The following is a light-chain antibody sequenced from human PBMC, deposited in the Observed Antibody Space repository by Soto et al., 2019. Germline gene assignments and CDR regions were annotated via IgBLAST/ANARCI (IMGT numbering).Light chain of an antibody. Sequence: EIVLTQSPATLSLSPGERATLSCRASQSVGSYLAWYQQKLGRAPRLLIYDASNRATGVPARFSGSGSGTDFTLTISSLETEDFAVYYCQQRTNWQLTFGGGTKVEIK. V-gene: IGKV3-11*01. CDR2: DAS. CDR1: QSVGSY. CDR3: QQRTNWQLT. J-gene: IGKJ4*01.